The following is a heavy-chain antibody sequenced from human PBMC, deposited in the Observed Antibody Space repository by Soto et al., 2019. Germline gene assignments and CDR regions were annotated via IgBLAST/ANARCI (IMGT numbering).Heavy chain of an antibody. CDR3: AKDFESRSSLHFFHY. J-gene: IGHJ4*02. V-gene: IGHV3-33*03. Sequence: GGSLRLSCAASGFSFNNYGMNWVRQASGKGLEWVAVIWYDGSNKYYADSVRGRFTISRDNSKNTLYLQMTSLTGDDTAVYFCAKDFESRSSLHFFHYWGQGTPVTVSS. CDR1: GFSFNNYG. CDR2: IWYDGSNK. D-gene: IGHD6-6*01.